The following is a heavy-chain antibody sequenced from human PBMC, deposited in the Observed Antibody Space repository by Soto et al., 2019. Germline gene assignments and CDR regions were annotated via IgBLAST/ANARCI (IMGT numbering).Heavy chain of an antibody. CDR2: INAGNGNT. Sequence: ASVKVSCKAYGYIFTGYAMHWVRQAPGQRLEWMGWINAGNGNTKYSQKFQGRVTITRDTSASTAYMELSSLRSEDTAVYYCARAVAVPADFDYWGQGTLVTVSS. V-gene: IGHV1-3*01. D-gene: IGHD6-19*01. CDR1: GYIFTGYA. CDR3: ARAVAVPADFDY. J-gene: IGHJ4*02.